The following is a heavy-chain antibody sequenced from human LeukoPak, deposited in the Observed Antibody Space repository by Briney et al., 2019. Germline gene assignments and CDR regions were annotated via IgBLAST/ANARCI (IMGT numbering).Heavy chain of an antibody. J-gene: IGHJ5*02. D-gene: IGHD3-3*01. Sequence: PSQTLSLTCTVSGGSISSGGYYWSWIRQPPGKGLEWVSYISSSSSTIYYADSVKGRFTISRDNSKNTLYLQMNSLRAEDTAVYYCAKLVDFWSGYYPQGFDPWGQGTLVTVSS. CDR2: ISSSSSTI. V-gene: IGHV3-11*04. CDR3: AKLVDFWSGYYPQGFDP. CDR1: GGSISSGGYY.